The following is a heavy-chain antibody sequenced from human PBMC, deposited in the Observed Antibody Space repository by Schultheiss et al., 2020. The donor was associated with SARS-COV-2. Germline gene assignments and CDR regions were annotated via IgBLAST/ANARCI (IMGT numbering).Heavy chain of an antibody. V-gene: IGHV1-2*02. J-gene: IGHJ6*02. CDR1: GYTFTGYY. Sequence: ASVKVSCKASGYTFTGYYIHWVRQAPGQGLEWMGWINPNRGGINYAQKFQGRVTMTRDTSISTVYMELSRLRSDDTAVYYCARDRRDYGMDVWGQGTTVTVSS. CDR2: INPNRGGI. CDR3: ARDRRDYGMDV.